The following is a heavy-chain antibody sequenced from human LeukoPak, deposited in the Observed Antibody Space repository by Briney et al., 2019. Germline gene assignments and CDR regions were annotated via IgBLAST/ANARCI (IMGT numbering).Heavy chain of an antibody. V-gene: IGHV3-66*01. CDR3: ARETPVGATTFYYYYGMDV. CDR1: GFTVSSNY. Sequence: GGSLRLSCAASGFTVSSNYMSWVRQAPGKGLEWVSVIYSGGSTYYADSVKGRFTISRDNSKNTLYLQMNNLRAEDTAVYYCARETPVGATTFYYYYGMDVWGQGTTVTVSS. D-gene: IGHD1-26*01. CDR2: IYSGGST. J-gene: IGHJ6*02.